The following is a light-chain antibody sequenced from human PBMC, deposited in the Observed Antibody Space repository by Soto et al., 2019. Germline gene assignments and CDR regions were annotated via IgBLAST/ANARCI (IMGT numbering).Light chain of an antibody. V-gene: IGKV3D-15*01. CDR1: QSVSSN. CDR3: QQYDDWLRLT. Sequence: EMVMTQSPAPLSVSPGGRAPLFCRASQSVSSNLAWYQQKPGQAPRLLIFGASSRATGIPARFSGSGSGTEFNLTISSLQSEDFAVYFCQQYDDWLRLTSGGGAEVDIK. CDR2: GAS. J-gene: IGKJ4*01.